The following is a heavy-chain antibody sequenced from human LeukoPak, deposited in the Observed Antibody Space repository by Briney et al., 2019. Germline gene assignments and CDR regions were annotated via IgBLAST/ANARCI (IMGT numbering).Heavy chain of an antibody. Sequence: SXXVSXKASGYTFTTYTIHWVGQAPGQRGXGMGWINAGNDNTKYSQKFQDRVTITRDTSASTAYMELSSLRSEDTAVYYCASSRGYDVGGYFDYWGQGTLVTVSS. CDR2: INAGNDNT. D-gene: IGHD5-12*01. J-gene: IGHJ4*02. CDR3: ASSRGYDVGGYFDY. V-gene: IGHV1-3*01. CDR1: GYTFTTYT.